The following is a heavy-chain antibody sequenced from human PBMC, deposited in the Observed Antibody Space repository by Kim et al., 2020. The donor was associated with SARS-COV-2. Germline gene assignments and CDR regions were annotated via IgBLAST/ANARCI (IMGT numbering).Heavy chain of an antibody. V-gene: IGHV4-59*13. CDR1: GGSISSYY. D-gene: IGHD3-22*01. CDR3: ARIYDSSGYYYPVLDY. CDR2: IYYSGST. J-gene: IGHJ4*02. Sequence: SETLSLTCTVSGGSISSYYWSWIRQPPGKGLEWIGYIYYSGSTNYNPSLKSRVTISVDTSKNQFSLKLSSVTAADTAVYYCARIYDSSGYYYPVLDYWGQGTLVTVSS.